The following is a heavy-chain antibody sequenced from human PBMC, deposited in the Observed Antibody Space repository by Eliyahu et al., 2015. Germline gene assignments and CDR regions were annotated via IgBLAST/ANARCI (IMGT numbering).Heavy chain of an antibody. V-gene: IGHV4-31*03. Sequence: QVQLQESGPGLVKPSQTLSLTCTVSGGSISSDGSYWSWIRQHPGKGLEWIGYIYNSGSTHYNPSLKSRVTISVDTSKNQFSLKLSSLTAADTAVYYCARTYYYDSSGYYVENWGQGTLVTVS. J-gene: IGHJ4*02. CDR3: ARTYYYDSSGYYVEN. CDR1: GGSISSDGSY. D-gene: IGHD3-22*01. CDR2: IYNSGST.